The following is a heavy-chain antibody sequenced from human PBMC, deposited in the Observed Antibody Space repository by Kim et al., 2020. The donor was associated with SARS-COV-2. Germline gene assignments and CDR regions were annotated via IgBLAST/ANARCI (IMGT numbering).Heavy chain of an antibody. J-gene: IGHJ4*02. D-gene: IGHD6-13*01. CDR1: GFTFSSYW. CDR2: IKQDGSEK. CDR3: ARDDASSSWTYFDY. V-gene: IGHV3-7*01. Sequence: GGSLRLSCAASGFTFSSYWMSWVRQAPGKGLEWVANIKQDGSEKYYVDSVKGRFTISRDNAKNSLYLQMNSLRAEDTAVYYCARDDASSSWTYFDYWGQGTLVTVSS.